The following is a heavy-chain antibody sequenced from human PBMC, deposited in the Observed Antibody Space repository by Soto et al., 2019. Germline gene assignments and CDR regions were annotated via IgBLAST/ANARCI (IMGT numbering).Heavy chain of an antibody. Sequence: QLGGSLRLSCAASGFTFDDYAMHWVRQAPGKGLEWVSGISWNSGSIGYADSVKGRFTISRDNAKNSLYLQMNSLRAEDTALYYCAKDIEGLTNYYYYGMDVWGQGTTVTVSS. CDR3: AKDIEGLTNYYYYGMDV. CDR1: GFTFDDYA. CDR2: ISWNSGSI. J-gene: IGHJ6*02. D-gene: IGHD2-15*01. V-gene: IGHV3-9*01.